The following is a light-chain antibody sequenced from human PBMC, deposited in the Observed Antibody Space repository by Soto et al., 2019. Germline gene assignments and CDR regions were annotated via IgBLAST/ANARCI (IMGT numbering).Light chain of an antibody. CDR3: QQYGNSPRFT. V-gene: IGKV3-20*01. CDR2: GAS. J-gene: IGKJ3*01. CDR1: QSVSSTH. Sequence: EILLTQSPGILSLSPGERATLACRASQSVSSTHLAWYQQKPGQAPRLLIYGASSKATVIPDRFSGSGSGTDFTLTISRLEPEDFAVYYCQQYGNSPRFTFGPGTKVDI.